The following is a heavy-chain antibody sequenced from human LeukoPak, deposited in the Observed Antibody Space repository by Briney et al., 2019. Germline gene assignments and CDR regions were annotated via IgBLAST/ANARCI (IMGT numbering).Heavy chain of an antibody. D-gene: IGHD3-22*01. Sequence: PSETLSLTCAVYGGSFSGYYWSWIRQPPGKGLEWIGEINHSGSTNYNPSLKSRVTISVDTSKNQFSLKLSSVTAADTAVYYRARPVIPNYYDSSGYDYWGQGTLVTVSS. V-gene: IGHV4-34*01. CDR2: INHSGST. CDR3: ARPVIPNYYDSSGYDY. CDR1: GGSFSGYY. J-gene: IGHJ4*02.